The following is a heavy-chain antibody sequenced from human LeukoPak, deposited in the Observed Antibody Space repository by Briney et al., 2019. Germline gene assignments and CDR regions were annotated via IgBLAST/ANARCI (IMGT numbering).Heavy chain of an antibody. V-gene: IGHV3-30*04. CDR2: ISYDGSNK. J-gene: IGHJ5*02. CDR3: ASSGDVMVRGVISWFDP. D-gene: IGHD3-10*01. CDR1: GFTYSSYA. Sequence: GGSLRLSCAASGFTYSSYAMHWVRQAPGKGLEWVAVISYDGSNKYYADSVKGRFTISRDNSKNTLYLQMNSLRAEDTAVYYCASSGDVMVRGVISWFDPWGQGTLVTVSS.